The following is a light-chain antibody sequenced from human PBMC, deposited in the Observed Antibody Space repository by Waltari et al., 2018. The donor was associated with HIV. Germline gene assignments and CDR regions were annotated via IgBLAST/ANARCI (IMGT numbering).Light chain of an antibody. CDR1: SSDVGCYNY. Sequence: QSALTQPRSVSGSPGQSVTISCTGTSSDVGCYNYVSWYQHHPGKAPKFMIYDVTKRPSGVPDRFSGSKSGNTASLTISGLQAEDEADCYCCSYAGRYTYVFGTGTKVTVL. V-gene: IGLV2-11*01. CDR3: CSYAGRYTYV. J-gene: IGLJ1*01. CDR2: DVT.